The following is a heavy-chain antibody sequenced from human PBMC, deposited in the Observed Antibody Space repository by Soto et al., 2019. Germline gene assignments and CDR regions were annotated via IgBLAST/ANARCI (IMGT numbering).Heavy chain of an antibody. Sequence: QVQLQESGPGLVRPSQTLSLTCTVSGDSINSVDHYWSWIRQPPGKGLEWMGYIYHSGSTHYNPSLNSRLTISIDPSTNRFSLNLTSVTAADTAVYFCARLRWETENNWFDPWGQGALVTVSS. CDR3: ARLRWETENNWFDP. CDR2: IYHSGST. V-gene: IGHV4-30-4*01. CDR1: GDSINSVDHY. D-gene: IGHD1-26*01. J-gene: IGHJ5*02.